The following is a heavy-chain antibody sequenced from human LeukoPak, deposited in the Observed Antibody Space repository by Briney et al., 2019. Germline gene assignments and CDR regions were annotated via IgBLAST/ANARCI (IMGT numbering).Heavy chain of an antibody. Sequence: PGGSLRLSCAASGFTFSSYSMNWVRQAPGKGLEWVSSISSSSSYIYYADSVKGRFTISRDNAKNSLYLQMNSLRAEDTAVYYCARDYSGGWYLPLLNWFDPWGRGTLVTVSS. CDR2: ISSSSSYI. D-gene: IGHD6-19*01. CDR1: GFTFSSYS. CDR3: ARDYSGGWYLPLLNWFDP. V-gene: IGHV3-21*01. J-gene: IGHJ5*02.